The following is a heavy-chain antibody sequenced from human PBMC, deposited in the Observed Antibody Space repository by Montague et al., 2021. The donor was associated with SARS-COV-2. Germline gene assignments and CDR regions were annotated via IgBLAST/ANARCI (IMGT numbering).Heavy chain of an antibody. CDR2: TYYRSKWYN. D-gene: IGHD2-21*02. Sequence: CAISGDSVSSNIATWNWIRQSPSRGLEWLGRTYYRSKWYNDYAASVKSRVIINPDTSNNRISLQLNSVTPEDTAVYYCARAYCGVDCYFYWYFDLWGRGTLVTVSS. CDR1: GDSVSSNIAT. V-gene: IGHV6-1*01. CDR3: ARAYCGVDCYFYWYFDL. J-gene: IGHJ2*01.